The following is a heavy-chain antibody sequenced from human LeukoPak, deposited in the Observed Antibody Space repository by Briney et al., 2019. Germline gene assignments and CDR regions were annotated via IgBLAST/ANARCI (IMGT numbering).Heavy chain of an antibody. CDR3: AKDRSLGYCSGGSCPSLVGDY. CDR1: GFPLVDYA. D-gene: IGHD2-15*01. CDR2: FSWDRGSI. J-gene: IGHJ4*02. Sequence: GGSPWLSCAAPGFPLVDYAMHWGREAPGEGLERGSGFSWDRGSIGYADSVKGRFTISRDNAKNSLYLQMNSLRAEDTALYYCAKDRSLGYCSGGSCPSLVGDYWGQGTLVTVSS. V-gene: IGHV3-9*01.